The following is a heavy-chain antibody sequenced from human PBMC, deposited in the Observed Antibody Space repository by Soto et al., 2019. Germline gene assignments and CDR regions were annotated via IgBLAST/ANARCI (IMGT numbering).Heavy chain of an antibody. Sequence: QVQLQESGPGLVKPSETLSLTCTVSGGSVSSGSYYWSRIRQPPGKGLEWIGYIYYRGSTNYNPSLKSRVTISVDTSKNQFSLKMSSVTAADTAVYYCARGYYGSGSYYNVDWFDPWGQGTLVTVSP. J-gene: IGHJ5*02. CDR2: IYYRGST. CDR1: GGSVSSGSYY. D-gene: IGHD3-10*01. CDR3: ARGYYGSGSYYNVDWFDP. V-gene: IGHV4-61*01.